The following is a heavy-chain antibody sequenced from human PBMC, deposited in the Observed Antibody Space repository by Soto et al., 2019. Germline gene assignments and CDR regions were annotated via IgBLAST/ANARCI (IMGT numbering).Heavy chain of an antibody. J-gene: IGHJ4*02. Sequence: EVQLVESGGDLVQPGRSLKLACVGSGSSLEDYSMHWVRQAPGKGLEWVSGISWNGNFTGYADSVKGRFTISRDNATTSRFLQMLSLSLEDTAVYYCVGGSWCAWGQGTLVTVSS. CDR1: GSSLEDYS. CDR2: ISWNGNFT. V-gene: IGHV3-9*01. CDR3: VGGSWCA. D-gene: IGHD2-15*01.